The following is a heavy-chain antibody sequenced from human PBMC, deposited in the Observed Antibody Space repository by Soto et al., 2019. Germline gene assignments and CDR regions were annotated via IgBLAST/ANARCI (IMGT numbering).Heavy chain of an antibody. J-gene: IGHJ4*02. CDR2: IWYDGSNK. CDR3: VPDTLDY. CDR1: GFMFSSHG. Sequence: QVQLVESGGGVAQPGRSLRLSCAASGFMFSSHGMHWIRQAPGKGLEWVAVIWYDGSNKYYADSVKGRFTISRDNSKNTLYLQMNSLRVEDTAVYYCVPDTLDYWGQGTLVTVSS. V-gene: IGHV3-33*01.